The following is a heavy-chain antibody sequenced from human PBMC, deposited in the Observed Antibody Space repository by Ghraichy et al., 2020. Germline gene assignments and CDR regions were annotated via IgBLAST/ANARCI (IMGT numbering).Heavy chain of an antibody. CDR1: GFTFSIYW. D-gene: IGHD2-21*02. Sequence: WGSLRLSCTASGFTFSIYWMYWVRQAPGKGLVWVSRITSDGRSTDYADSVKGRFTISRDNAKNTLYLQMNSLRAEDTAVYYCARTRVAYCDGGCYSAFDYWGQGTLVTVSS. V-gene: IGHV3-74*01. CDR2: ITSDGRST. J-gene: IGHJ4*02. CDR3: ARTRVAYCDGGCYSAFDY.